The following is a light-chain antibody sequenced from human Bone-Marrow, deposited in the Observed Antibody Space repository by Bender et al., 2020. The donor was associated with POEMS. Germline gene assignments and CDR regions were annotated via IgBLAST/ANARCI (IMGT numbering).Light chain of an antibody. V-gene: IGLV3-21*02. CDR2: DDS. CDR3: QVWHDSGDHPNWV. Sequence: SYVLTQPPSVSVAPGQTATITCGGNSIGSKSVHWYQQKPGQAPVMVVYDDSDRPSGIPERFSGSNSGNTATLIISRVAAGDEADYYCQVWHDSGDHPNWVFGGGTKLTVL. CDR1: SIGSKS. J-gene: IGLJ3*02.